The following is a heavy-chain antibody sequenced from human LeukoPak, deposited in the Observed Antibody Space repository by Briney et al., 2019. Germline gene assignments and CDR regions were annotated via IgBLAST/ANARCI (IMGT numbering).Heavy chain of an antibody. Sequence: SETLSLTCTVSGASIKSYHWSWIRQPAGRGLEWIGRLYNSGNTNYNPSLKSRVTMSLDTSKNQFSLKLNSVTSTDTAMYYCARVVERWEGSYHFDYWGQGTLVTVSS. CDR1: GASIKSYH. V-gene: IGHV4-4*07. J-gene: IGHJ4*02. CDR2: LYNSGNT. CDR3: ARVVERWEGSYHFDY. D-gene: IGHD1-26*01.